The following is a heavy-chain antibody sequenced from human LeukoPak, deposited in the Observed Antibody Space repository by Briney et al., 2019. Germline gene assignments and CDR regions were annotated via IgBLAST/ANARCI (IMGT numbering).Heavy chain of an antibody. J-gene: IGHJ4*02. CDR2: ISYDGSNK. Sequence: GRSLRLSCAASGFTFSSYAMHWVRQAPGKGLEWVAVISYDGSNKYYADSVKGRFTISRDNSKNTLYLQMNSLRAEDTAVYYCARSLPRRGVGATTPDYWGQGTLVPVSS. D-gene: IGHD1-26*01. CDR1: GFTFSSYA. V-gene: IGHV3-30*01. CDR3: ARSLPRRGVGATTPDY.